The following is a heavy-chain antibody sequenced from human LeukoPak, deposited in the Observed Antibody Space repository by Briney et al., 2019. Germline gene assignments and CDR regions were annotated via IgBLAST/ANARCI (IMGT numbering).Heavy chain of an antibody. J-gene: IGHJ4*02. CDR2: IYYSGRT. CDR3: ARDDERGVVTPY. V-gene: IGHV4-39*07. CDR1: GGSISGSDYY. D-gene: IGHD2-21*02. Sequence: PSETLSLTCTVSGGSISGSDYYWGWIRQPPGKGLEWIGIIYYSGRTFYNPSLKSRVAISVDTSKNQFSLNLISVTAADTAVYYCARDDERGVVTPYWGQGTLVTVSS.